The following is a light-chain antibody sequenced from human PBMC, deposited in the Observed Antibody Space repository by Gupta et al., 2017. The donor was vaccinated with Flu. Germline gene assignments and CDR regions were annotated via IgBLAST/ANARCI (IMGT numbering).Light chain of an antibody. CDR1: SGHTSYP. J-gene: IGLJ3*02. Sequence: QPVLTQSPSASSSLGASVKLTCTLSSGHTSYPITWHQQPPDQVPRYLKNVNGDGSHNKGDGIPDRFSGSSSGAERYLTISSLQSENEADYYCQNWGLLGVLGGGTKMTVL. CDR2: VNGDGSH. V-gene: IGLV4-69*01. CDR3: QNWGLLGV.